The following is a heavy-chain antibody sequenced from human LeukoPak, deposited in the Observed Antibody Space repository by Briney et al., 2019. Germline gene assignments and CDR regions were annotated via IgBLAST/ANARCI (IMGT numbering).Heavy chain of an antibody. V-gene: IGHV3-48*03. CDR2: ISSSGSTV. D-gene: IGHD3-10*01. CDR3: ARHNYYSA. Sequence: GGSLRLSCAASGFTFNNYEMNWVRQAPGKGLEWVSYISSSGSTVYYADSVKGRFAISRDNAKTSLYLQMNSLRAEDTAVYYCARHNYYSAWGQGTLVTVSS. J-gene: IGHJ4*02. CDR1: GFTFNNYE.